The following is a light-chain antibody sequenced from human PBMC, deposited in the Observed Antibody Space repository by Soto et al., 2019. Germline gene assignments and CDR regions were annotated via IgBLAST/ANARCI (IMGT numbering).Light chain of an antibody. V-gene: IGKV3-15*01. CDR2: DTA. CDR3: QHYHEWPPT. CDR1: QSVSSN. Sequence: EIVMTQSPATLSVSPGEGATLSCRASQSVSSNLAWYQQKPGQAPRLLISDTATRATTIPAKFSGSGSGTEFTLTISSLQSEDFAVYYCQHYHEWPPTFGQGTKVDIK. J-gene: IGKJ1*01.